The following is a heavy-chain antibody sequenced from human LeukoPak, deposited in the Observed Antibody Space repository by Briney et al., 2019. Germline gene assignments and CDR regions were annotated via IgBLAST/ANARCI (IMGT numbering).Heavy chain of an antibody. CDR2: MSYDGINK. CDR3: ARVAPLDTGANDFDY. Sequence: GGSLRLSCAASGFTFSIHAMHWVRQAPGKGLEWVAVMSYDGINKYYADSVKGRFTISRDNSKNTLYLQMTSLRAEDTAVYYCARVAPLDTGANDFDYWGQGTLVTVSS. CDR1: GFTFSIHA. V-gene: IGHV3-30-3*01. D-gene: IGHD3-10*01. J-gene: IGHJ4*02.